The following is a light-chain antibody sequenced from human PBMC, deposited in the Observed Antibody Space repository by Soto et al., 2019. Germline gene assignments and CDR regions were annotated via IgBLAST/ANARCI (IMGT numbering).Light chain of an antibody. J-gene: IGLJ1*01. V-gene: IGLV2-11*01. CDR1: SSDVGGYNY. Sequence: QSVLTQPRSVSGSPGQSVTISCTGTSSDVGGYNYVSWYQQHPGKAPKLMIYDVSKRPSGVPDRFSGSKSGNTASLTISGLQAEDEADYYCCSHAGSYTYVFGPGTKVTVL. CDR2: DVS. CDR3: CSHAGSYTYV.